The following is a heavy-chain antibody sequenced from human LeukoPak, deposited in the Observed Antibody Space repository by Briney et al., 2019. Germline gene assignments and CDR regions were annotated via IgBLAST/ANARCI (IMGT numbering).Heavy chain of an antibody. J-gene: IGHJ4*02. V-gene: IGHV3-9*01. CDR3: AKVFDYDSSGSGFDY. CDR1: GFTFSSYW. D-gene: IGHD3-22*01. Sequence: PGGSLRLSCAASGFTFSSYWMSWVRQAPGKGLEWVSGISWNSGSIGYADSVKGRFTISRDNAKNSLYLQMNSLRAEDTALYYCAKVFDYDSSGSGFDYWGQGTLVTVSS. CDR2: ISWNSGSI.